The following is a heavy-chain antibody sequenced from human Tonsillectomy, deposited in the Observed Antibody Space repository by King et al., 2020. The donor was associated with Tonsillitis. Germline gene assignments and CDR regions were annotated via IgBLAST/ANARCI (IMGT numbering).Heavy chain of an antibody. Sequence: QLVQSGGGLVKPGGSLRLSCAASGFTFSNYNMHWVRQAPGKGLEWVSSITSSSSYIYYADSVKGRFTISRDNAKNSLYLQMNSLRAEDTAVYHCARDRDDFWSGYYYVWGQGTWSPSPQ. D-gene: IGHD3-3*01. J-gene: IGHJ4*02. CDR3: ARDRDDFWSGYYYV. V-gene: IGHV3-21*01. CDR1: GFTFSNYN. CDR2: ITSSSSYI.